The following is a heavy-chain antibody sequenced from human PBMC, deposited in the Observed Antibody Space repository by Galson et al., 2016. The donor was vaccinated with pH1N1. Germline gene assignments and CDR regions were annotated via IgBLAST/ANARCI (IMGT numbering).Heavy chain of an antibody. Sequence: SCKASGYTFTNFAMNWVRQGPGKGLEWVSSISSTGGETYYADSVKGRFTISRDDSKNTLYLQVNSLRAEDTAVYFCAKTTTHDLWYYYGMDVWGHGTAVTVSS. V-gene: IGHV3-23*01. CDR2: ISSTGGET. D-gene: IGHD1-1*01. CDR1: GYTFTNFA. J-gene: IGHJ6*02. CDR3: AKTTTHDLWYYYGMDV.